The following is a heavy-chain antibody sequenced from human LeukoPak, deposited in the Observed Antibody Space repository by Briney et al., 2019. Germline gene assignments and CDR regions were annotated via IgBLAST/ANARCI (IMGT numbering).Heavy chain of an antibody. CDR3: ARRSQAAAGYYYYYMDV. CDR1: GGSISSSSYY. CDR2: IYYSGST. D-gene: IGHD6-13*01. J-gene: IGHJ6*03. V-gene: IGHV4-39*07. Sequence: SETLSLTCTVSGGSISSSSYYWGWIRQPPGKGLEWIGSIYYSGSTNYNPSLKSRVTISVDKSKNQFSLKLSSVTAADTAEYYCARRSQAAAGYYYYYMDVWDKGTTVTVSS.